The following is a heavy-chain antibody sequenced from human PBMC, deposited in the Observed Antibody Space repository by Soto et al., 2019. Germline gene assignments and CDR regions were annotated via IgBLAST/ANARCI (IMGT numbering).Heavy chain of an antibody. Sequence: QLQLQELGTGLVMPSETLSLTCTVSGGSISSSSYYWGWIRQPPGKGLEWIGSIYYSVSTYYNPSLKSRVTITVDTSKSRFSLRLGSVPAADTAVSYCARHTGVQGDYWGQGTLVTVSS. J-gene: IGHJ4*02. CDR3: ARHTGVQGDY. CDR2: IYYSVST. D-gene: IGHD3-10*01. V-gene: IGHV4-39*01. CDR1: GGSISSSSYY.